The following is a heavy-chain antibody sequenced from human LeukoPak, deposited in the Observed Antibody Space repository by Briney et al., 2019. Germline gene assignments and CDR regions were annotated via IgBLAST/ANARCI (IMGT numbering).Heavy chain of an antibody. CDR3: ARGGKATVVTM. Sequence: PSETLSLTCTVSGGSINSYYWSWIRQPAGKGLGWIGRMYSSGSTNYNPSLKSRVSMSVDTSKNQFSLKLTSVTAADTAVYYCARGGKATVVTMWGQGILVTVSS. V-gene: IGHV4-4*07. CDR2: MYSSGST. CDR1: GGSINSYY. D-gene: IGHD4-23*01. J-gene: IGHJ4*02.